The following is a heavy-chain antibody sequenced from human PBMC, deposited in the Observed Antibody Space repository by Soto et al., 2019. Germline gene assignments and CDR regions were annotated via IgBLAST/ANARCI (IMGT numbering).Heavy chain of an antibody. J-gene: IGHJ3*02. CDR2: IYYSGST. Sequence: SETLSLTCTVSGGSISSYYWSWIRQPPGKGLEWIGYIYYSGSTNYNPSLKSRVTISVDTSKNQFSLKLSSVTAADTAVYYCARRFVWGSYRYTFFAFDIWGQGTMVTVSS. V-gene: IGHV4-59*08. D-gene: IGHD3-16*02. CDR1: GGSISSYY. CDR3: ARRFVWGSYRYTFFAFDI.